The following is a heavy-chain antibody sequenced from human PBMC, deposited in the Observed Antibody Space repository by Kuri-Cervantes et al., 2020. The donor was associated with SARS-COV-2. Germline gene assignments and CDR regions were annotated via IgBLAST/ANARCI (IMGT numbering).Heavy chain of an antibody. CDR2: INHRGDT. Sequence: SETLSLTCTVSGGSISSYYWSWIRQPPGKGLEWIGGINHRGDTYYNPSLEGRVTIPRDTSENKFSLRLSSVTAADTAVYYCARGINGYFFFYYLDVWGKGTTVTVSS. CDR3: ARGINGYFFFYYLDV. D-gene: IGHD3-22*01. CDR1: GGSISSYY. V-gene: IGHV4-34*01. J-gene: IGHJ6*03.